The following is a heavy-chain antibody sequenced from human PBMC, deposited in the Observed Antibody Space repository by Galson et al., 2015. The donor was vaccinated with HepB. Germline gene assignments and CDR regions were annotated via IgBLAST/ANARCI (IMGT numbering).Heavy chain of an antibody. J-gene: IGHJ4*02. CDR1: GFSLSTSGVG. D-gene: IGHD3-22*01. CDR3: AHRAYYDSSGSFGGYYFDY. Sequence: PALVKPTQTLTLTCTFSGFSLSTSGVGVGWIRQPPGKALEWLALIYWDDDKRYSPSLKSRLTITKDTSKNQVVLTMTNMDPVDTATYYCAHRAYYDSSGSFGGYYFDYWGQGTLVTVSS. V-gene: IGHV2-5*02. CDR2: IYWDDDK.